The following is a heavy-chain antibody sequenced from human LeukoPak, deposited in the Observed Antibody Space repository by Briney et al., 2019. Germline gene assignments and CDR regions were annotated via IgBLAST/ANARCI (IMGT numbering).Heavy chain of an antibody. Sequence: ASVTVSCKASGYTFSSYGISWVRQAPGQGLEWMGWISAYNGNTYYAQNLQGRVTMTTDTSTSTAYMELRSLRSDDTAVYYCARDLKRGYSSGRYSWGTGSSNDYWGQGTLVTVSS. CDR1: GYTFSSYG. CDR2: ISAYNGNT. CDR3: ARDLKRGYSSGRYSWGTGSSNDY. D-gene: IGHD6-19*01. J-gene: IGHJ4*02. V-gene: IGHV1-18*01.